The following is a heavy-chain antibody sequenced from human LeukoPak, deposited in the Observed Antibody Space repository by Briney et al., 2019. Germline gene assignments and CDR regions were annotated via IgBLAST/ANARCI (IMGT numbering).Heavy chain of an antibody. CDR2: INHSGST. CDR3: ARDLAVTTEHPNSDY. Sequence: SETLSLTCAVYGGSFSGYYWSWIRQPPGKGLEWIEEINHSGSTNYNPALKSRATISVDTSKKQFSLKLSSVPAADTAVYYCARDLAVTTEHPNSDYWGQGTLVTVSS. D-gene: IGHD4-17*01. V-gene: IGHV4-34*01. CDR1: GGSFSGYY. J-gene: IGHJ4*02.